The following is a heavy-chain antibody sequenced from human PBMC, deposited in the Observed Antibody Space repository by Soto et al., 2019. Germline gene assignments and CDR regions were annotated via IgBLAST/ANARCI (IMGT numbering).Heavy chain of an antibody. Sequence: ETLSLTCSVSLDSISNSYWTWIRQPAGKGLEWIGHIYSSGNANYNPSLKSRVTMSLDTSKNQFSLSLKSVTAADTAIYYCAKGRGFYSDNYFDPWGQGTQVTVSS. J-gene: IGHJ5*02. CDR2: IYSSGNA. V-gene: IGHV4-4*07. CDR1: LDSISNSY. D-gene: IGHD3-22*01. CDR3: AKGRGFYSDNYFDP.